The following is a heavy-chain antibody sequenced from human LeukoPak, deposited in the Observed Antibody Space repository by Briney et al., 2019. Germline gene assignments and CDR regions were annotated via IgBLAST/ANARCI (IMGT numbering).Heavy chain of an antibody. V-gene: IGHV4-31*03. CDR2: IYYSGST. CDR1: GGSISSGDYY. Sequence: SETLSLTCTVSGGSISSGDYYWSWIRQHPGKGLEWIGYIYYSGSTYYNPSLESRVTISVDMSKNQFSLKLSSVTAADTAVYYCARDLRDGYPHFDPWGQGTLVTLSS. J-gene: IGHJ5*02. D-gene: IGHD5-24*01. CDR3: ARDLRDGYPHFDP.